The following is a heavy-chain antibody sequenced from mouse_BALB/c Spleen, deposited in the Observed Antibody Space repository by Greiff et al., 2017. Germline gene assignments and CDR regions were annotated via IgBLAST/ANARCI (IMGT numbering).Heavy chain of an antibody. CDR2: ISNGGGST. J-gene: IGHJ1*01. Sequence: EVQLVESGGGLVQPGGSLKLSCAASGFTFSSYTMSWVRQTPEKRLEWVAYISNGGGSTYYPDTVKGRFTISRDNAKNTLYLQMSSLKSEDTAMYYCARRITPGYFDVWGAGTTVTVSS. CDR3: ARRITPGYFDV. V-gene: IGHV5-12-2*01. CDR1: GFTFSSYT. D-gene: IGHD1-1*01.